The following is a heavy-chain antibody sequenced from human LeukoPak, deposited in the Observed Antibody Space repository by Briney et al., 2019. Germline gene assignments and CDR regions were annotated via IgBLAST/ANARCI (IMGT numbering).Heavy chain of an antibody. D-gene: IGHD6-13*01. J-gene: IGHJ6*03. V-gene: IGHV3-7*01. CDR1: GFTFSSYW. Sequence: GGSLRLSCAASGFTFSSYWMSWVRQAPGKGLEWVANIKQDGSEKYYVDSVKGRFTISRDNAKNSLYLQMNSLRAEDTAVYYCARQTGLAAADTWIYYMDVWGKGTTVTVSS. CDR2: IKQDGSEK. CDR3: ARQTGLAAADTWIYYMDV.